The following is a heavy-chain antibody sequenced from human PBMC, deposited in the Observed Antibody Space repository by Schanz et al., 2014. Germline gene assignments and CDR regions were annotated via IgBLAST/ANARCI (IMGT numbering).Heavy chain of an antibody. Sequence: QVQLEQSGAEVKKPGSSVKVSCKASGGTFSSFGINWVRQAPGQGLEWMGRIIPSLGLAKYEQKFQDKVTITADTSTTTAYMELSGLRSEDTAVYYCARDRLECGAEYYSVEVFEIWGQGTLVIVSS. J-gene: IGHJ4*02. CDR3: ARDRLECGAEYYSVEVFEI. V-gene: IGHV1-69*04. CDR2: IIPSLGLA. CDR1: GGTFSSFG. D-gene: IGHD2-21*01.